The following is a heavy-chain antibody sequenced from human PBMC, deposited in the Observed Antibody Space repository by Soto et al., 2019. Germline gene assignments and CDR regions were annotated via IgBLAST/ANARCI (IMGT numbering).Heavy chain of an antibody. CDR1: EFTFSPSG. CDR3: AKDLGITIIRGVITID. Sequence: QVQPVESGGGVVQPGRSLRLSCAASEFTFSPSGMHWVRQAPGKGLEWVAFISYDGSNKFYGDSVKGRFTISRDNAKKTVYMNMNSLRPEDTAVYYCAKDLGITIIRGVITIDWGHGTMVTVYS. J-gene: IGHJ4*01. D-gene: IGHD3-10*01. CDR2: ISYDGSNK. V-gene: IGHV3-30*18.